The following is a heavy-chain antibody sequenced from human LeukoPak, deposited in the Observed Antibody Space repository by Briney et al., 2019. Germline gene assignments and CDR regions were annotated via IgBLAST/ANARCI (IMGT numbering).Heavy chain of an antibody. CDR3: ARDGYSSGWYYWFDP. J-gene: IGHJ5*02. V-gene: IGHV1-69*04. CDR1: GGTFSSYA. CDR2: IIPIFGIA. D-gene: IGHD6-19*01. Sequence: SVAVSCKASGGTFSSYAISWVRQAPGQGLEWMGRIIPIFGIANYAQKFQGRVTITADKSTSTAYMELSSLRSEDTAVYYCARDGYSSGWYYWFDPWGQGTLVTVSS.